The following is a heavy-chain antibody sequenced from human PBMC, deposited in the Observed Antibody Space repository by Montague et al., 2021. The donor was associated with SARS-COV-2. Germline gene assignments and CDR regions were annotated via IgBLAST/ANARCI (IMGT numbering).Heavy chain of an antibody. J-gene: IGHJ5*02. CDR2: IYYSGST. D-gene: IGHD1-20*01. Sequence: SETLSLTCTVSGGSISSSSYHWGWIRQPPGKGLEWIGNIYYSGSTYYNPSLKSQVTISVDTSKNQFSLKLSSVTAADSAVYYCARTEYNWNDWFDPWGQGTLVTVSS. CDR1: GGSISSSSYH. CDR3: ARTEYNWNDWFDP. V-gene: IGHV4-39*07.